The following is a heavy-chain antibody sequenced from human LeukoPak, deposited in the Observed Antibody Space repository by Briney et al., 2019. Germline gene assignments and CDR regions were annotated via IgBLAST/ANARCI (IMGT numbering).Heavy chain of an antibody. V-gene: IGHV3-21*06. CDR2: ISGSGNYI. J-gene: IGHJ6*03. Sequence: TGGSLRLSCAASEVTFSTYTMTWVRQAPGKGLEWVSSISGSGNYIYYADSLKGRFTISRDNANNLLFLQMSSLRAEDTAVYFCAGLRRAYYYYMDVWGKGTTVTVSS. CDR1: EVTFSTYT. CDR3: AGLRRAYYYYMDV.